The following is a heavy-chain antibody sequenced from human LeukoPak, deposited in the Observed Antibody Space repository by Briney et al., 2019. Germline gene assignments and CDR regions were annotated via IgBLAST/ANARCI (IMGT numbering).Heavy chain of an antibody. Sequence: GGSLRLSCAASGFTFSSYGMHWVRQAPGKGLEWVAFIRYDGSNKYYADSVKGRFTISRDDSKSIAYLQMNSLKTEDTAVYYCSTVESITTTYFNYRGQGTLVTVSS. J-gene: IGHJ4*02. V-gene: IGHV3-30*02. CDR1: GFTFSSYG. D-gene: IGHD1-1*01. CDR3: STVESITTTYFNY. CDR2: IRYDGSNK.